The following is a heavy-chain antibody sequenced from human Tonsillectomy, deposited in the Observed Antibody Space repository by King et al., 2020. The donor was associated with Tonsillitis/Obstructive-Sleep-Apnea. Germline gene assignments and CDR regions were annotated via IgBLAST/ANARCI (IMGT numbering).Heavy chain of an antibody. CDR3: ARGPGYASGWYWYFDL. J-gene: IGHJ2*01. D-gene: IGHD6-19*01. CDR1: GYRFTANY. V-gene: IGHV1-2*06. CDR2: INPTTDVT. Sequence: QLVQSAAEVKQPGASVRVSCKASGYRFTANYIHWVRQAPGKGHEWMGRINPTTDVTKYVEKFQGRVAMTSDTSISTAYMELSRMTSDDTAVYYCARGPGYASGWYWYFDLWGRGTLVTVSS.